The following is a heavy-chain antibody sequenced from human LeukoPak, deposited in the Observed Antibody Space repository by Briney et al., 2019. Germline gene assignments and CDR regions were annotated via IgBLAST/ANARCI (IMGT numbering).Heavy chain of an antibody. J-gene: IGHJ4*02. D-gene: IGHD3-10*01. CDR1: AFTFSSYA. CDR3: ARGGGSGSYYNEYFDY. Sequence: GGSLRLSCPASAFTFSSYAMHWVRQAPGKGLEWVAVISSDGSNRYYADSVKGRFTISRDNAKNSLYLQMNSLRAEDTAVYYCARGGGSGSYYNEYFDYWGQGTLVTVSS. V-gene: IGHV3-30*04. CDR2: ISSDGSNR.